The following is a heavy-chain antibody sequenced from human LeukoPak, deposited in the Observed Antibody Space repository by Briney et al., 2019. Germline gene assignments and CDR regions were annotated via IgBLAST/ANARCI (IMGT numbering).Heavy chain of an antibody. J-gene: IGHJ6*03. V-gene: IGHV3-23*01. CDR1: GFTFSSYG. Sequence: PGRSLRLSCAASGFTFSSYGMRWVRQAPGKGLEWVSLIGGSDGRTRYADSVKGRFTISRDNSKNTLYLEMNSLRAEDTAVYYCAKDSSSYDWGYMDVWGKGTTVTISS. CDR2: IGGSDGRT. CDR3: AKDSSSYDWGYMDV. D-gene: IGHD3-22*01.